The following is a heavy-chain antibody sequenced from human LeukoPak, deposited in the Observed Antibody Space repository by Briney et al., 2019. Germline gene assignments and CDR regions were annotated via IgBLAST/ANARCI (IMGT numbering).Heavy chain of an antibody. V-gene: IGHV7-4-1*02. CDR1: GYTFTSYA. CDR3: ARDSLSGYSYGAFDY. D-gene: IGHD5-18*01. CDR2: INTNTGNP. J-gene: IGHJ4*01. Sequence: ASVKVSCKASGYTFTSYAMNWVRQAPGQGFEWMGWINTNTGNPTYAQGFTGRFVFSLDTSVSTAYLQISSLKAEDTAVYYCARDSLSGYSYGAFDYWGQGTLVTVSS.